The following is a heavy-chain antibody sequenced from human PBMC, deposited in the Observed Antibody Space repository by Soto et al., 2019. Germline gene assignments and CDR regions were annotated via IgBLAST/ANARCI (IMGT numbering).Heavy chain of an antibody. V-gene: IGHV4-30-4*01. CDR2: IFYSGTT. CDR1: GDSISSADYY. J-gene: IGHJ6*02. Sequence: PSETLSLTCTVSGDSISSADYYWSWFRQTPGKCLEWIVHIFYSGTTYYNPSLKSRLTISVDTSKNHFSLRLTSVTAADTAVYYCARALWVEPELYYYGMDVWGQGTTVTVSS. CDR3: ARALWVEPELYYYGMDV. D-gene: IGHD1-1*01.